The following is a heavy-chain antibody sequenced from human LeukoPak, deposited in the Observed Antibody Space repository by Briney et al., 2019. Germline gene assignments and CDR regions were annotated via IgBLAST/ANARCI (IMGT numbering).Heavy chain of an antibody. J-gene: IGHJ5*02. CDR3: ARVYKYCSGTSCYRFDP. Sequence: SGTLSLTCAVPGGSITSSNWWSWVRQPPGKGLEWMGEIDHSGSTKYNPSLKSRATISVDKSRNQFSLKLTSVTAADTAVYYCARVYKYCSGTSCYRFDPWGQGTLVTVSS. CDR2: IDHSGST. CDR1: GGSITSSNW. D-gene: IGHD2-2*01. V-gene: IGHV4-4*02.